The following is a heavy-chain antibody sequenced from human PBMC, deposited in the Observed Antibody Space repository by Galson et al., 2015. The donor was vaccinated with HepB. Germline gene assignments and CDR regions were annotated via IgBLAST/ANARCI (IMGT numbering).Heavy chain of an antibody. J-gene: IGHJ6*02. CDR2: IKQDGSEK. D-gene: IGHD3-3*01. Sequence: SLRLSCAASGFTFSSYWMSWVRQAPGKGLEWVANIKQDGSEKYYVDSVKGRFTISRDNAKNSLYLQMNSLRAEDTAVYYCARDQYTPPPYYDFWRGYYSAYYGGMDVWGQGTTVTVSS. CDR3: ARDQYTPPPYYDFWRGYYSAYYGGMDV. V-gene: IGHV3-7*01. CDR1: GFTFSSYW.